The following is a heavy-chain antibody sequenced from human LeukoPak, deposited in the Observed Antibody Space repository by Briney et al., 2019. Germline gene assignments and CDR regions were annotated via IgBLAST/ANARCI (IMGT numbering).Heavy chain of an antibody. V-gene: IGHV3-9*01. CDR3: AKGTIYGAYSGNGFDP. J-gene: IGHJ5*02. CDR1: GFTFDDYA. D-gene: IGHD3-10*02. Sequence: GGSLRLSCAASGFTFDDYAMHWVRQAPGKGLEWVSGISWNSGSIGYADSVKGRFTISRDNAKNSLYLQMNSLRAEDTALYYCAKGTIYGAYSGNGFDPGGQGPLVTVS. CDR2: ISWNSGSI.